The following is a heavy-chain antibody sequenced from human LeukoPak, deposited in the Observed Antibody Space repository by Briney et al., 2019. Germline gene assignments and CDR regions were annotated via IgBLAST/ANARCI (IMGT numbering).Heavy chain of an antibody. V-gene: IGHV4-34*01. CDR3: ASNPYCSSTSCYTRWFDP. CDR1: GGSISSYY. Sequence: PSETLSLTCTVSGGSISSYYWSWIRQPPGKGLEWIGEINHSGSTNYNPSLKSRVTISVDTSKNQFSLKLSSVTAADTAVYYCASNPYCSSTSCYTRWFDPWGQGTLVTVSS. D-gene: IGHD2-2*02. J-gene: IGHJ5*02. CDR2: INHSGST.